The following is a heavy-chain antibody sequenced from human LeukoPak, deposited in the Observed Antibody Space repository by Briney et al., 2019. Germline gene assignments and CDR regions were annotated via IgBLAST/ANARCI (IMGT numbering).Heavy chain of an antibody. Sequence: GGSLRLSCAASGFTFSSYSMNWVRQAPGKGLEWVSYISSSSSTIYYADSVKGRFTISRDNAKNSLYLQMNSLRAEDTAVYYCAKGSRIVVVTATTDNWFDPWGQGTLVTVSS. D-gene: IGHD2-21*02. J-gene: IGHJ5*02. CDR3: AKGSRIVVVTATTDNWFDP. V-gene: IGHV3-48*01. CDR2: ISSSSSTI. CDR1: GFTFSSYS.